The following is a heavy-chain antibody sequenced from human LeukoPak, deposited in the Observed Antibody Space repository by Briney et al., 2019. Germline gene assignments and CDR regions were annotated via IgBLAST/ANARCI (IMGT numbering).Heavy chain of an antibody. Sequence: GGSLRLSCAASGFTFSSYSMNWVRQAPGKGLEWVSSISSSSSYIYYADSVKGRFTISRDNAKNSLYLQMNSLRAEDTAVYYRARDWGSSRLNFDYWGQGTLVTVSS. CDR1: GFTFSSYS. CDR3: ARDWGSSRLNFDY. V-gene: IGHV3-21*01. CDR2: ISSSSSYI. D-gene: IGHD6-6*01. J-gene: IGHJ4*02.